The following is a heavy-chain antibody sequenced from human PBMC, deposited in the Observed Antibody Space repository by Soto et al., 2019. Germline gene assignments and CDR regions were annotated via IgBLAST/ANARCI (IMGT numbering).Heavy chain of an antibody. J-gene: IGHJ4*02. Sequence: SETLSLTCTVSGGSISSGGYYWSWIRQHPGKGLEWIGYIYYSGSTYYNPSLKSRVTISVDTSKNQFSLKLSSVTAADTAVYYCARTQPEYYFDYWGQGTLVTVSS. D-gene: IGHD2-2*01. CDR2: IYYSGST. V-gene: IGHV4-31*03. CDR3: ARTQPEYYFDY. CDR1: GGSISSGGYY.